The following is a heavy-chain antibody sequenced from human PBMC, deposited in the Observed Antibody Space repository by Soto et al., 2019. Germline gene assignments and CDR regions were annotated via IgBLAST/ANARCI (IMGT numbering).Heavy chain of an antibody. Sequence: GGSLSLSCAASGFTFSSYAMSWVRQAPGKGLEWVSAISGSGGSTYYADSVKGRFTISRDNAKNSLYLQMNSLRAEDTAVYYCAGFREFYMDVWGKGTTVTVSS. CDR2: ISGSGGST. D-gene: IGHD3-10*01. J-gene: IGHJ6*03. CDR1: GFTFSSYA. CDR3: AGFREFYMDV. V-gene: IGHV3-23*01.